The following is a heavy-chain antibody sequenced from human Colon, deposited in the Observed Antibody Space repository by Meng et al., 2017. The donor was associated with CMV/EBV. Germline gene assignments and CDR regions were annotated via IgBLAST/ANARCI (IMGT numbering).Heavy chain of an antibody. V-gene: IGHV4-59*01. Sequence: SETLSLTCTVSGDSIRSYYWSWIRQPPGKGLEWMGHVYYSGSATYSPSLRSRITISVDTSKNHISLNLRSVTAADTAMYFCARTPAAATGWFDPWGQGTLVTVSS. CDR2: VYYSGSA. J-gene: IGHJ5*02. CDR3: ARTPAAATGWFDP. D-gene: IGHD6-13*01. CDR1: GDSIRSYY.